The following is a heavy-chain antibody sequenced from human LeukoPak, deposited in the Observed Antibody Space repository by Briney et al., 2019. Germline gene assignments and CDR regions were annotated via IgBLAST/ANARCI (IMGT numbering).Heavy chain of an antibody. Sequence: PGGSLRLSXAASGFTFDDYGMSWVRQAPGKGLEWVSGINWNGGSTGYADSVKGRFTISRDNAKNSLYLQMNSLRAEDTALYYCARDRIYYYDSSGYLDAFDIWGQGTMVTVSS. D-gene: IGHD3-22*01. CDR3: ARDRIYYYDSSGYLDAFDI. CDR1: GFTFDDYG. CDR2: INWNGGST. J-gene: IGHJ3*02. V-gene: IGHV3-20*04.